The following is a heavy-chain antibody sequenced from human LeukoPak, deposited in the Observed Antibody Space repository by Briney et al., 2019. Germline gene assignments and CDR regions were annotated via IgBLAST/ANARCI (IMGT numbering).Heavy chain of an antibody. V-gene: IGHV3-74*01. Sequence: QTGGSLRLSCAASGFTFSTYWMHWVRQAPGKGLVWVSRINSDGSSTGYADSVKGRFTISRDDAKNSLYLQMDSLRAEDTAVYYCARRFDYWGQGTLVTVSS. CDR3: ARRFDY. J-gene: IGHJ4*02. CDR2: INSDGSST. CDR1: GFTFSTYW.